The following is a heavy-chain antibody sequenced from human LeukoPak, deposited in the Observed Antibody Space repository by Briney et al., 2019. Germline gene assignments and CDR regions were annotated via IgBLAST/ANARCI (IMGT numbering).Heavy chain of an antibody. CDR2: IYYSGST. D-gene: IGHD3-22*01. V-gene: IGHV4-59*12. Sequence: PSETLSLTCTVSGGSIRSYYWSWIRQPPGKGLEWIGYIYYSGSTNYNPSLKSRVTISVDTSKNQFSLKLSSVTAADTAVYYCAREYSSGYYYVSDDAFDIWGQGTMVTVSS. J-gene: IGHJ3*02. CDR1: GGSIRSYY. CDR3: AREYSSGYYYVSDDAFDI.